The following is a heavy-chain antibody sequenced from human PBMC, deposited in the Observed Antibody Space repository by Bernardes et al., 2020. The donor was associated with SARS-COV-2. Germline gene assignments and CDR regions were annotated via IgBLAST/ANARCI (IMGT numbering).Heavy chain of an antibody. CDR2: IIPIFGSA. V-gene: IGHV1-69*13. CDR3: ARQFAYDSSGYYYFY. J-gene: IGHJ4*02. Sequence: SVKVSCKASGSTFSNYAIDWVRQAPGQGLEWMGGIIPIFGSASYAQKFQGRVTITADESTNTVYMELNSLRSEDTAVYYCARQFAYDSSGYYYFYWGQGTLVTVSS. CDR1: GSTFSNYA. D-gene: IGHD3-22*01.